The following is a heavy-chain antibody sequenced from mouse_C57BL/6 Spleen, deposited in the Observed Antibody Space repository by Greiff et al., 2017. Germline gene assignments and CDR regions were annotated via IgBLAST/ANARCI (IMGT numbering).Heavy chain of an antibody. J-gene: IGHJ4*01. CDR1: GYTFTDYN. Sequence: VQLQQSGPELVKPGASVKIPCKASGYTFTDYNMDWVKQSYGKSLAWIGDINPNNGGTIYNQKFKGKATLTVDQSSSPAYMELRSLTSEYTAVYYCARLAYDYDGMDYWGQGTSVTVSS. D-gene: IGHD2-4*01. CDR2: INPNNGGT. CDR3: ARLAYDYDGMDY. V-gene: IGHV1-18*01.